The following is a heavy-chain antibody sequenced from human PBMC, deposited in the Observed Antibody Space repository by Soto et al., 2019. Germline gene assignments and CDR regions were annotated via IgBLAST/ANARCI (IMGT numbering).Heavy chain of an antibody. CDR2: ISSGGTYI. CDR3: TRDQGGSYDSWFDP. CDR1: TFSMYS. J-gene: IGHJ5*02. Sequence: EVQVMESGGGLVQPGGSLRLSCNFTFSMYSMNWVRQAPGKGLEWVASISSGGTYIKYADSVKGRFTISRDNAKNSVSLQMNILRVDDTAVYFCTRDQGGSYDSWFDPWGQGTLVTVSS. D-gene: IGHD1-26*01. V-gene: IGHV3-21*01.